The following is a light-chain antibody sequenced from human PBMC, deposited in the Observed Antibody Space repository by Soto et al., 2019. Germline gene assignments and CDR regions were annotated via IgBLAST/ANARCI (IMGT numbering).Light chain of an antibody. V-gene: IGKV3-20*01. CDR3: QHYCSSPYT. J-gene: IGKJ2*01. Sequence: EIVLTQSPDTLSLSPGESATLSCRASQSVTTRYLAWYQQPPGQAPRLLVYGAYTRATGIPDRFRGSGSGTDFTLAISRLEPEAFVMYYCQHYCSSPYTFGQGTKLEIK. CDR1: QSVTTRY. CDR2: GAY.